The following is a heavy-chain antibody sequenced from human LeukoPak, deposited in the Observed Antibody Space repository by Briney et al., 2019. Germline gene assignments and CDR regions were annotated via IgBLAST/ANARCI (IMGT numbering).Heavy chain of an antibody. CDR2: IIPNSGGT. J-gene: IGHJ5*02. CDR1: GYTFTGYY. V-gene: IGHV1-2*02. CDR3: ARGGITIFGSGWFDP. D-gene: IGHD3-3*01. Sequence: ASVKVSCKASGYTFTGYYIHWVRQAPGHGLEWMGWIIPNSGGTNYAQKFQGRVTMTRDTSISTAYMELSRLTSDDTAVYYCARGGITIFGSGWFDPWGQGTLVTVSS.